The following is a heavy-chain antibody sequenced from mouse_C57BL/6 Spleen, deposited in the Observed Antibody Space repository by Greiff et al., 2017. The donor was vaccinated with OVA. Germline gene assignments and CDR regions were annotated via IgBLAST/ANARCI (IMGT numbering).Heavy chain of an antibody. J-gene: IGHJ2*01. Sequence: GYSFTDYNMNWVKQSNGKSLEWIGVINPNYGTTSYNQKFKGKATLTVDQSSSTAYMQLNSLTSEDSAVYYCARQFGGYDGYAFDYWGQGTTLTVSS. V-gene: IGHV1-39*01. CDR1: GYSFTDYN. D-gene: IGHD2-3*01. CDR2: INPNYGTT. CDR3: ARQFGGYDGYAFDY.